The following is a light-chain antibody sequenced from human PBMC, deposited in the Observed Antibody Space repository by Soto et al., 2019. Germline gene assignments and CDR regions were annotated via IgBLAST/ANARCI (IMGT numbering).Light chain of an antibody. CDR3: SSYTSSRAYV. V-gene: IGLV2-14*01. CDR2: EVS. J-gene: IGLJ1*01. Sequence: QSVLTQPASVSGFPGQSITISCTGTSSDVGGYNYVSCYQQQSGKAPILMIHEVSKRPSGVSNRFSGSKSGNTASLTISGLQAEDEADYYCSSYTSSRAYVFGIGTKVTVL. CDR1: SSDVGGYNY.